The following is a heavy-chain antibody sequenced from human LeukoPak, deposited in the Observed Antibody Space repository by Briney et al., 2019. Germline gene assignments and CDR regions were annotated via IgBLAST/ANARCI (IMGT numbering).Heavy chain of an antibody. CDR3: ARDPYSGNYGAYYYYYMDV. V-gene: IGHV3-21*06. CDR1: GFTFSSYN. Sequence: GGSLRLSCAASGFTFSSYNMNWVHQAPGKGPEWVSSITSSSSYIYYADSVKGRFTISRDNSKNSLYLQMDSLRVEDKAEYYCARDPYSGNYGAYYYYYMDVWGKGTTVTVSS. CDR2: ITSSSSYI. D-gene: IGHD1-26*01. J-gene: IGHJ6*03.